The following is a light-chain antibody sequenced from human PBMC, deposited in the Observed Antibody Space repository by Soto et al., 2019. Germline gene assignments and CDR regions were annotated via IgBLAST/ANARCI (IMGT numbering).Light chain of an antibody. J-gene: IGKJ2*01. CDR2: GAS. Sequence: EIVMTQSPANLSVSPGERATLSCRASQSVSSNLAWYQQKPGQGPRLLIYGASIRATSIPARFSGSGSGTEFTLAINSLQSEDFAVYYYEQYNKWPPYTFGQGTKLEIK. V-gene: IGKV3-15*01. CDR1: QSVSSN. CDR3: EQYNKWPPYT.